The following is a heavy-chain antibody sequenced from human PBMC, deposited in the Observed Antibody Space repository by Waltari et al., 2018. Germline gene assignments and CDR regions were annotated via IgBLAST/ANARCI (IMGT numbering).Heavy chain of an antibody. CDR1: GFTFSGYA. CDR2: SSGSGGST. D-gene: IGHD3-16*01. J-gene: IGHJ2*01. CDR3: AKGPLGSWYFDL. Sequence: EVQLLESGGGLVQPGGSLSLSCAASGFTFSGYAMSWVRQAPGKGLEGVSASSGSGGSTYYADSVKGRFTISRDNSKNTLYLQMNSLRAEDTAVYYCAKGPLGSWYFDLWGRGTLVTVSS. V-gene: IGHV3-23*01.